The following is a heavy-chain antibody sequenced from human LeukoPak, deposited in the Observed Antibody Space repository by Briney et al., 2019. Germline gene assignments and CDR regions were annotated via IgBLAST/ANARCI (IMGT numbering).Heavy chain of an antibody. J-gene: IGHJ4*02. CDR2: IYYSGST. Sequence: SETLSLTCTVSGGSISSYYWSWIRQPPGKGLEWIGYIYYSGSTNYNPSLKSRVTISVDTSKNQFSLKLSSVTAADTAVYYCARGNVVVPAAKLYYFDYWGQGTLVTVSS. CDR1: GGSISSYY. D-gene: IGHD2-2*01. CDR3: ARGNVVVPAAKLYYFDY. V-gene: IGHV4-59*08.